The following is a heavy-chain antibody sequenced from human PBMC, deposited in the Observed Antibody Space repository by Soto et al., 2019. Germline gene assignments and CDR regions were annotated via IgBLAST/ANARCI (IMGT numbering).Heavy chain of an antibody. Sequence: QVQLVQSGAEVKKPGASVKVSCKASGYTFTGYYMHWVRPAPGQGLEWMGWINPNSGGTNYAQKFQGWVTMTRDTSISTAYMELSRLRSDDTAVYYCARDTGPSEDYYYYGMDVWGQGTTVTVSS. CDR1: GYTFTGYY. CDR3: ARDTGPSEDYYYYGMDV. V-gene: IGHV1-2*04. J-gene: IGHJ6*02. CDR2: INPNSGGT.